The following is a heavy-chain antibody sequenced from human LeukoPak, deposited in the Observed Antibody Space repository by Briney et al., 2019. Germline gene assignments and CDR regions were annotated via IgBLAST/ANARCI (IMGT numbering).Heavy chain of an antibody. CDR2: IIPIFGTA. D-gene: IGHD5-18*01. Sequence: SVKVSCKASGGTFSSYAISWVRQAPGQGLEWMGGIIPIFGTANYAQKFQGRVTITADESTSTAYMELSSLRSEDTAVYYCARHVDTAMATDYWGQGTLVTVSS. CDR3: ARHVDTAMATDY. CDR1: GGTFSSYA. J-gene: IGHJ4*02. V-gene: IGHV1-69*13.